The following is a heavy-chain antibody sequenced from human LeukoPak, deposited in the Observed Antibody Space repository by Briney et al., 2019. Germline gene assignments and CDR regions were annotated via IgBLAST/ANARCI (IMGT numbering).Heavy chain of an antibody. CDR2: IKSDGSYT. CDR1: GFTFSGYW. Sequence: GGSLRLSCAASGFTFSGYWMHWVRQAQGKGLVWVSRIKSDGSYTAYADSVKGRFTISRDNAKNTLYLQMNSLRAEDTAVYYCARDVRGGYHDYWGQGTLVTVSS. CDR3: ARDVRGGYHDY. V-gene: IGHV3-74*01. J-gene: IGHJ4*02. D-gene: IGHD5-18*01.